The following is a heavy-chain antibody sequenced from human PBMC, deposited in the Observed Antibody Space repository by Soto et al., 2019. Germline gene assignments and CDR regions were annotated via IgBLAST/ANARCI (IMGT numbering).Heavy chain of an antibody. CDR1: GGSFSGYY. V-gene: IGHV4-34*01. CDR3: ARGPYTYDYVWGCYRTYPHFDY. J-gene: IGHJ4*02. D-gene: IGHD3-16*02. CDR2: INHSGST. Sequence: QVQLQQWGAGLLKPSETLSLTCAVYGGSFSGYYWSWIRQPPGKGLEWIGEINHSGSTNYNPSLKSRVTISVDTSKNQFSLKLSSVTAAETAVYYCARGPYTYDYVWGCYRTYPHFDYWGQGTLVTVSS.